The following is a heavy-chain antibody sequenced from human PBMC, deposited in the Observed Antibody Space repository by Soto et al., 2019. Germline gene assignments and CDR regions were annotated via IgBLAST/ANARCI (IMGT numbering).Heavy chain of an antibody. D-gene: IGHD4-17*01. V-gene: IGHV1-18*01. J-gene: IGHJ6*03. CDR3: ARGTTVTGNYYYMDV. CDR1: GYTFTSYV. CDR2: ITAHNGKT. Sequence: QVQLVQSGDDVKKPGASVRVSCKTSGYTFTSYVISWLRQAPGQGLGWMGWITAHNGKTDYAQKFQGRVTMTTDTSTRTAFMEVKSLRSDDTAVYYCARGTTVTGNYYYMDVWGKGTTVTVSS.